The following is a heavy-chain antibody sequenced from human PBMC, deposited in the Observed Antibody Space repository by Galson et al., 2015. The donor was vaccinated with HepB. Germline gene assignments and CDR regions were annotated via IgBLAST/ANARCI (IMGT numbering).Heavy chain of an antibody. J-gene: IGHJ6*02. CDR3: ATLSEYGSGNFSLYYYGMDV. CDR1: GFTFSSYT. CDR2: ISSSSASI. V-gene: IGHV3-21*01. D-gene: IGHD3-10*01. Sequence: SLRLSCAASGFTFSSYTMNWVRQAPGKGLEWVSSISSSSASIYYADSVKGRFTISRDNAKNSLYLQMNSLRAEDTAVYYCATLSEYGSGNFSLYYYGMDVWGQGTAVTVSS.